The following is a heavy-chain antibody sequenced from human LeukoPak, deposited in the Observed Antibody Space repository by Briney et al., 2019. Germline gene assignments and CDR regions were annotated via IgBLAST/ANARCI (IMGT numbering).Heavy chain of an antibody. CDR1: GYSSSIDYY. Sequence: PSETLSLTCTVSGYSSSIDYYWGWIRQSPGKGLEWIGSIHRSGSTYYNPSLKSRVTISGDTSKSQFSLRLTSVTAADTAVYYCAGTSSGYDSTDYWGQGTLVTVSS. CDR2: IHRSGST. V-gene: IGHV4-38-2*02. J-gene: IGHJ4*02. CDR3: AGTSSGYDSTDY. D-gene: IGHD5-12*01.